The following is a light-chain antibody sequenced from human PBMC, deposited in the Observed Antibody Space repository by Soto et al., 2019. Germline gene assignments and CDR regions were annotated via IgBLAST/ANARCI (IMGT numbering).Light chain of an antibody. J-gene: IGKJ2*01. V-gene: IGKV3-20*01. CDR1: QSVSSSY. CDR3: QQYCSSYT. CDR2: GAS. Sequence: EIVLTQSPGTLSLSPGERATLSCRASQSVSSSYLAWYQQKPGQAPRRLIYGASSSATGIPDRFSGSGSGTDFTLTISRLEPEDFAVYYWQQYCSSYTFGQGTKLEIK.